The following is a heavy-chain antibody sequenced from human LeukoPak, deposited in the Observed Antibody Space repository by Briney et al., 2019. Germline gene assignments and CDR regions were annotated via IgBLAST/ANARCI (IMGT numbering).Heavy chain of an antibody. CDR2: ISSSSSYI. V-gene: IGHV3-21*01. CDR1: GFTFSSYS. Sequence: GGSLRLSCAASGFTFSSYSMNWVRQAPGKGLEWVSSISSSSSYIYYADSVKGRFTISRDNAKNSLYLQMNSLRAEDTAVYYCASTGDNGIAVAGAFDYWGQGTPVTVSS. J-gene: IGHJ4*02. CDR3: ASTGDNGIAVAGAFDY. D-gene: IGHD6-19*01.